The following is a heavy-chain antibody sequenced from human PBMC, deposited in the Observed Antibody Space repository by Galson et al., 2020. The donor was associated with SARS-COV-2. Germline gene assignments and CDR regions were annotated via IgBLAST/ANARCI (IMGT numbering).Heavy chain of an antibody. CDR1: GYTFINYG. CDR3: ARADFWTASDY. J-gene: IGHJ4*02. D-gene: IGHD3-3*01. V-gene: IGHV1-18*04. Sequence: ASVKVSCKASGYTFINYGLTWVRQAPGQGLEWMGWISPYNGDTNYAQKFQDRVTITTDTSTSTAYMELRSQRSDDTAVYYCARADFWTASDYWGQGTLVTVSS. CDR2: ISPYNGDT.